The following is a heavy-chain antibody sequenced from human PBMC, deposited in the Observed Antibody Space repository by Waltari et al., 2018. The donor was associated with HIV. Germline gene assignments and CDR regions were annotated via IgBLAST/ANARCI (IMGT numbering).Heavy chain of an antibody. D-gene: IGHD6-13*01. J-gene: IGHJ4*02. V-gene: IGHV4-4*07. CDR2: IYTSGST. CDR3: ARVVVAAAGPDYFDY. CDR1: GGSLSGYN. Sequence: QVQLQESGPGLVKPSETLSLTCTVSGGSLSGYNWSWIRQPAGKGLEWIGRIYTSGSTNYNPSLKSRVTMSVDTSKNQFSLKLSSVTAADTAVYYCARVVVAAAGPDYFDYWGQGTLVTVSS.